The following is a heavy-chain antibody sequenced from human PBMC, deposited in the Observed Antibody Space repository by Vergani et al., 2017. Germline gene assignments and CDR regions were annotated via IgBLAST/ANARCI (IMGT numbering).Heavy chain of an antibody. V-gene: IGHV1-18*01. CDR2: ISAYKGNT. D-gene: IGHD3-3*01. CDR1: GYTFTSYG. J-gene: IGHJ4*02. Sequence: QVQLVQSGAEVKKPGASVQVSCKASGYTFTSYGISWVRQAPGQGLEWMGWISAYKGNTNYAQKLQGRVTMTTDTSTSTAYMELRSLRSDDTAVYYCARSYYDFWSGYSPFGRWGQGTLVTVSS. CDR3: ARSYYDFWSGYSPFGR.